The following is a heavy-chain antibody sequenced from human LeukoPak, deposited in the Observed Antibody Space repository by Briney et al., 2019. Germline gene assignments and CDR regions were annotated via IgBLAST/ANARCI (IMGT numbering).Heavy chain of an antibody. V-gene: IGHV3-23*01. Sequence: QPGGSLRLSCAASGFTFSSYAMSWVRQAPGKGLEWVPAISGSGGSTYYADSVKGRFTISRDNSENTLYLQMNSLRAEDTAVYYCAKATSRITMVRGATFDYWGQGTLVTVSS. D-gene: IGHD3-10*01. CDR3: AKATSRITMVRGATFDY. CDR1: GFTFSSYA. CDR2: ISGSGGST. J-gene: IGHJ4*02.